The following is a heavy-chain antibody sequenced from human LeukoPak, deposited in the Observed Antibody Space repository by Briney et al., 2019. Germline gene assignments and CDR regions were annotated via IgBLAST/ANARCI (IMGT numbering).Heavy chain of an antibody. Sequence: ASETLSLTCAVYGGSFSGYYWSWIRQPPGKGLEWIGEINHSGSTNYNPSLKSRVTISVDTSKNQFSLKLSSVTAADTAVYYCARYRDLWFGELLSLDAFDIWGQGTMVTVSS. CDR3: ARYRDLWFGELLSLDAFDI. J-gene: IGHJ3*02. CDR2: INHSGST. V-gene: IGHV4-34*01. D-gene: IGHD3-10*01. CDR1: GGSFSGYY.